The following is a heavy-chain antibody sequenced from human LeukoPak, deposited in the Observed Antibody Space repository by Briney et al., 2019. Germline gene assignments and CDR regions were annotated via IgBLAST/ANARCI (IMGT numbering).Heavy chain of an antibody. J-gene: IGHJ6*02. Sequence: SETLSLTCTVSGGSISSYYWSWIRQPPGKGLEWIGYIYYSGSTNYNPSLKSRVTISVDTSKNQFSLKLNSVTAADTAVYYCARARAGYCSSTSCYPYYYYGMDVWGQGTTVTVSS. CDR1: GGSISSYY. D-gene: IGHD2-2*01. V-gene: IGHV4-59*01. CDR3: ARARAGYCSSTSCYPYYYYGMDV. CDR2: IYYSGST.